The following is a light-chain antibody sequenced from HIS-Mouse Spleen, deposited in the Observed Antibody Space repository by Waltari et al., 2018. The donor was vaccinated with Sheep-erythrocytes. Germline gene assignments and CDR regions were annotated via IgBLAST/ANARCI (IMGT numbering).Light chain of an antibody. V-gene: IGLV2-11*01. CDR2: DVS. CDR3: CSYAGSYNHV. CDR1: SSHVGGYNY. J-gene: IGLJ1*01. Sequence: QSALTQPRSVSGSPGQSVPISCTGPSSHVGGYNYVSWHQQHPGKAPKLMIYDVSKRPSGVPDRFSGSKSGNTASLTISGLQAEDEADYYCCSYAGSYNHVFATGTKVTVL.